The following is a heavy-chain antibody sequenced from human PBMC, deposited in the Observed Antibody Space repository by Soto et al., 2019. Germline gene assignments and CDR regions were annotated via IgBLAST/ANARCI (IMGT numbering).Heavy chain of an antibody. CDR1: GFTFSSYG. CDR3: ARGELIAAALGWFDP. V-gene: IGHV3-33*01. D-gene: IGHD6-13*01. J-gene: IGHJ5*02. Sequence: VQLVESGGGVVQPGRSLRLSCAASGFTFSSYGMHWVRQAPGKGLEWVAVIWYDGSNKYYADSVKGRFTISRDNSKNTLYLQMNSLRAEDTAVYYCARGELIAAALGWFDPWGQGTLVTVSS. CDR2: IWYDGSNK.